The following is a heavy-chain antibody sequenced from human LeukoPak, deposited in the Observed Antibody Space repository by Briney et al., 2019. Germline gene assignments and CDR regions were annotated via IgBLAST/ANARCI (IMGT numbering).Heavy chain of an antibody. CDR2: INHSGST. D-gene: IGHD1-26*01. Sequence: PSETLSLTCTVSGGSISSSYWSWIRQPPGKGLEWIGEINHSGSTNYNPSLKSRVTISVDTSKNQFSLKLSSVTAADTAVYYCAREGSPYYYGMDVWGQGTTVTVSS. CDR1: GGSISSSY. J-gene: IGHJ6*02. CDR3: AREGSPYYYGMDV. V-gene: IGHV4-34*01.